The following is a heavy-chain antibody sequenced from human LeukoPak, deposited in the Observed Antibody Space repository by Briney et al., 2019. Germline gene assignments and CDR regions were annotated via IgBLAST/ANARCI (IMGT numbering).Heavy chain of an antibody. D-gene: IGHD2-21*02. J-gene: IGHJ4*02. CDR3: ASVTSFTRFDH. CDR1: GFMFSSYT. V-gene: IGHV3-30*04. CDR2: TSYDGTNK. Sequence: QSGGSLRLSCAASGFMFSSYTMHWVRQAPGKGLEWVAITSYDGTNKHSADSVKGRFTISRDNSKNTLYLRMNSLRVEDTGVYYCASVTSFTRFDHWGQGALVTVSS.